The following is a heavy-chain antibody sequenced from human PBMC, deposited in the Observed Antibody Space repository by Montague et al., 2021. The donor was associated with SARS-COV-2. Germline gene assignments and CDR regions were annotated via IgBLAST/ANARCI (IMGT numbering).Heavy chain of an antibody. V-gene: IGHV3-49*03. Sequence: SLRLSCAASGFTFGEYAMSWFRQAPGKGLEWVGFIRSKAYGGTTEYAASVKGRFTISRDDSKSIAYLQMNSLKTEDTAVYYCTSTGSYARGMDVWGQGTTVTVSS. J-gene: IGHJ6*02. D-gene: IGHD1-26*01. CDR3: TSTGSYARGMDV. CDR1: GFTFGEYA. CDR2: IRSKAYGGTT.